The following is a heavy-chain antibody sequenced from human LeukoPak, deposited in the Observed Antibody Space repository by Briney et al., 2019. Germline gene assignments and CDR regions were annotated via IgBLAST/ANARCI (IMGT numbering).Heavy chain of an antibody. J-gene: IGHJ6*03. CDR1: GFSFSSYE. V-gene: IGHV3-48*03. Sequence: PGGSLRLSCAASGFSFSSYEMNWVRQAPGKGLEWGSYISSSGSIIYYADSVKGRFTISRDNAKNSLYLQMNSLRAEDTAVYYCARDRGSHYMDVWGKGTTVTVSS. D-gene: IGHD3-16*01. CDR2: ISSSGSII. CDR3: ARDRGSHYMDV.